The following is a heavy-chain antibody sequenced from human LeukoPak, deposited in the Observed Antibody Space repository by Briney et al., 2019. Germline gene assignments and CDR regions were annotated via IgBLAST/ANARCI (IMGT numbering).Heavy chain of an antibody. J-gene: IGHJ4*02. CDR1: GYSFTSYW. CDR2: IYPGDSDT. Sequence: GESLKISCKGSGYSFTSYWIGWVRQMPGKGLEWMGIIYPGDSDTRYSPSFQGQVTISADKSISTAYLQWSSLKASDTAMYYCARYCSGGSCYLPYFDYWGQGTLVTVSS. CDR3: ARYCSGGSCYLPYFDY. D-gene: IGHD2-15*01. V-gene: IGHV5-51*01.